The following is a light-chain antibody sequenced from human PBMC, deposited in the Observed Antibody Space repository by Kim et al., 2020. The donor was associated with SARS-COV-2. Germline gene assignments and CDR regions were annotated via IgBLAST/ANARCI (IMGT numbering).Light chain of an antibody. J-gene: IGKJ1*01. CDR3: QQYLSYSPWT. Sequence: DIQMAQSPSTLSASVGDRVTITCRASQSISSWLAWYQQKPGKAPKLLIYDASSLENGVPSRFSGSGSGTEFTLTISSLQPDDFATYYCQQYLSYSPWTFGQGTKVEIK. V-gene: IGKV1-5*01. CDR2: DAS. CDR1: QSISSW.